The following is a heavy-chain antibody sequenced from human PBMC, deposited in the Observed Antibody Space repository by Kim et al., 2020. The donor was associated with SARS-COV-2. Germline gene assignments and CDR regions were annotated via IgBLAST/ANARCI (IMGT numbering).Heavy chain of an antibody. V-gene: IGHV4-34*01. CDR3: ARGRGRIRSSSDAFDI. CDR2: INHSGST. Sequence: SETLSLTCAVYGGSFSGYYWSWIRQPPGKGLEWIGEINHSGSTNYNPSLKSRVTISVDTSKNQFSLKLSSVTAADTAVYYCARGRGRIRSSSDAFDIWGQGTMVTVSS. D-gene: IGHD6-13*01. J-gene: IGHJ3*02. CDR1: GGSFSGYY.